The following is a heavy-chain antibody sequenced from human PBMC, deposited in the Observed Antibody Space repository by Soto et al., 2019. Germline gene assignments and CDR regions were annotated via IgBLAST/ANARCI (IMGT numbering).Heavy chain of an antibody. CDR3: ARDDSFRAFDY. V-gene: IGHV3-30*04. Sequence: GESLKISCAASGFTFSSYAMHWVRQAPGKGLEWVAVISYDGSNKYYADSVKGRFTISRDNSKNTLYLQMNSLRAEDTAVYYCARDDSFRAFDYWGQGTLVTVSS. CDR1: GFTFSSYA. CDR2: ISYDGSNK. J-gene: IGHJ4*02. D-gene: IGHD3-10*01.